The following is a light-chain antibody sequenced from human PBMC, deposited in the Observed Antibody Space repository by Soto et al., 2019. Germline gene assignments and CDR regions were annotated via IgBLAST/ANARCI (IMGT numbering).Light chain of an antibody. J-gene: IGLJ3*02. V-gene: IGLV2-23*01. Sequence: QPVLTQPASVSGSPGQSITISCTGSSSDVGSYNLVSWYQHHPGKAPTLIIYEGNKRPSGVSIRFSGSKSGNTASLTISGLQSEDEADYYCCTYATSHTWLFGGGTKLTVL. CDR1: SSDVGSYNL. CDR3: CTYATSHTWL. CDR2: EGN.